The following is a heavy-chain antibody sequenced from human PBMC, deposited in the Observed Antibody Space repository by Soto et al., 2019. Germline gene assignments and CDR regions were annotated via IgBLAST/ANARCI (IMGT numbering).Heavy chain of an antibody. CDR3: AGGTLGYCSGGSCYTCRGEDY. V-gene: IGHV4-4*07. D-gene: IGHD2-15*01. Sequence: QVQLQESGPGLVKPSETLSLTCTVSGGSISSYYWSWIRQPAGKGLEWIGRIYTSGSTNYNPSLKSRVTMSVDTATNQYSLKLSSVTAADTAVYYCAGGTLGYCSGGSCYTCRGEDYWGQGTLVTVSS. CDR1: GGSISSYY. J-gene: IGHJ4*02. CDR2: IYTSGST.